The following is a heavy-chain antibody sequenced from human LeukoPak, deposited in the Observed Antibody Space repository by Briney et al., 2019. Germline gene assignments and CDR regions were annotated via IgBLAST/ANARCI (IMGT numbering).Heavy chain of an antibody. J-gene: IGHJ4*02. CDR2: INHSGST. CDR3: ARGRMVRGPYYDY. D-gene: IGHD3-10*01. V-gene: IGHV4-34*01. CDR1: GGSFSGYY. Sequence: SETLSLTCAVYGGSFSGYYWSWIRQPPGKGLEWIGEINHSGSTNCNPSLKSRVTISVDTSKNQFSLKLSSVTAANTAVYYCARGRMVRGPYYDYWGQGTLVTVSS.